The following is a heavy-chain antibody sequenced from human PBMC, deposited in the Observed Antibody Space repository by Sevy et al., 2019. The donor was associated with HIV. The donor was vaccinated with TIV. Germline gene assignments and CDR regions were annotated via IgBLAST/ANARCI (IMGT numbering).Heavy chain of an antibody. Sequence: GGSLRLSCAASGFTFSSYGMHWVRQAPGKGLEWVAVIWYDGSNKYYADSVKGRFTISRDKSKNTLYLQMNSLGAEATAVYYCARGESWSGYYYFDYWGQGTLVTVSS. J-gene: IGHJ4*02. CDR3: ARGESWSGYYYFDY. CDR2: IWYDGSNK. CDR1: GFTFSSYG. V-gene: IGHV3-33*01. D-gene: IGHD3-3*01.